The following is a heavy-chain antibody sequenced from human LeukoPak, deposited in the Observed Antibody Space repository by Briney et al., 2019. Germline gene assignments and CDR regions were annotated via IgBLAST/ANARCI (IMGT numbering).Heavy chain of an antibody. D-gene: IGHD3-22*01. CDR3: ARSRHSFDSTGFPHY. Sequence: GGSLRLSCAASGFNFDDYVMSWVRQAPGKGLEWVSGINWNGGSRGYADSVKGRFTISRDNAKNSLYLQMNSLRAEDTALYYCARSRHSFDSTGFPHYWGQGTLVTVSS. CDR1: GFNFDDYV. V-gene: IGHV3-20*04. CDR2: INWNGGSR. J-gene: IGHJ4*02.